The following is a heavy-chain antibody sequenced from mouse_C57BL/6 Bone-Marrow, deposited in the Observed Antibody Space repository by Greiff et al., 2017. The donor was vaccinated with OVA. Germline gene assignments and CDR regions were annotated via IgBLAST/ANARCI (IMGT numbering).Heavy chain of an antibody. J-gene: IGHJ1*03. CDR2: INPNNGGT. Sequence: EVQLQQSGPELVKPGASVKISCKASGYTFTDYYMNWVKQSQGKSLEWIGDINPNNGGTSYNQKFKGKATLTVDKSSSTAYMELRSLTSEDSAVYYCARSFTTVVYWYFDVWGTGTTVTVSS. CDR1: GYTFTDYY. V-gene: IGHV1-26*01. D-gene: IGHD1-1*01. CDR3: ARSFTTVVYWYFDV.